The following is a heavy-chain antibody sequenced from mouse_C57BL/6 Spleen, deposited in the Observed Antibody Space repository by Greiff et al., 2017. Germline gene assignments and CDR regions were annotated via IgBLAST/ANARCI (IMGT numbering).Heavy chain of an antibody. J-gene: IGHJ4*01. V-gene: IGHV6-6*01. Sequence: EVQGVESGGGLVQPGGSMKLSCAASGFTFSDAWMDWVRQSPEKGLEWVAEIRNKANNHATYYAESVKGRFTISRDDSKSSVYLQMNSLRAEDTGIYYCTRVIYYDYDEGDYYAMDYWGQGTSVTVSS. CDR2: IRNKANNHAT. CDR1: GFTFSDAW. D-gene: IGHD2-4*01. CDR3: TRVIYYDYDEGDYYAMDY.